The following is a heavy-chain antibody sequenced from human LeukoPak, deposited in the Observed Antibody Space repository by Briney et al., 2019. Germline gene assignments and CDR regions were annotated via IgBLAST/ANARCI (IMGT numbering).Heavy chain of an antibody. CDR3: VKEQSSGGYRVADY. CDR2: FSYDGSDI. V-gene: IGHV3-30*18. Sequence: GRSLRLSCTASGFTFSNCGMHWVRQAPGKRLEWVAVFSYDGSDIYYGDSVKGRFTIFRDISKNTLYLQMNSLRAEDTAVYYCVKEQSSGGYRVADYWGQGTLVTVSS. CDR1: GFTFSNCG. J-gene: IGHJ4*02. D-gene: IGHD6-19*01.